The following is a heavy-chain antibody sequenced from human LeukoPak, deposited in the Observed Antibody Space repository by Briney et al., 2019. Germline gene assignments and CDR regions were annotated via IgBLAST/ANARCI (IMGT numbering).Heavy chain of an antibody. CDR3: ARDGSIAVAGTEGWFDP. CDR1: GYSISSGYY. D-gene: IGHD6-19*01. V-gene: IGHV4-38-2*02. Sequence: SETLSLTCTVSGYSISSGYYGGWIRQPPGKGLEWIGSIYHSGSTYYNPSLKSRVTRSVDTSKNQFSQKLSSVTAADTAVYYCARDGSIAVAGTEGWFDPWGQGTLVTVSS. J-gene: IGHJ5*02. CDR2: IYHSGST.